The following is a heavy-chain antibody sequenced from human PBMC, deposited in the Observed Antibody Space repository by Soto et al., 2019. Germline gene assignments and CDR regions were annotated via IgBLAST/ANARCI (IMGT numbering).Heavy chain of an antibody. Sequence: SETLSLTCTVSGCSISSYYWSWIRQPPGKGLEWIGYIYYSGSTNYNPSLKSRVTISVDTSKNQFSLKLSSVTAADTAVYYCARQANDYGDYDAWFDPWGQGTLVTVSS. V-gene: IGHV4-59*08. CDR2: IYYSGST. CDR1: GCSISSYY. D-gene: IGHD4-17*01. J-gene: IGHJ5*02. CDR3: ARQANDYGDYDAWFDP.